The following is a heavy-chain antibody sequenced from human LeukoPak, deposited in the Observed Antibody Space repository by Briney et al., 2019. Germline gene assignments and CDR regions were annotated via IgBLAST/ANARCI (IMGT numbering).Heavy chain of an antibody. CDR1: GFIVSTYY. CDR2: IYSDGST. D-gene: IGHD2-2*01. V-gene: IGHV3-66*02. J-gene: IGHJ4*02. CDR3: ARDRYCTSTTCGGFFDY. Sequence: QPGGSLRLSCAASGFIVSTYYMSWVRQAPGKGLEWVSVIYSDGSTYYADCVKGRLTIFRDDSKNTLYLKVNSLRVEDTAVYYCARDRYCTSTTCGGFFDYWGQGTLVTVSS.